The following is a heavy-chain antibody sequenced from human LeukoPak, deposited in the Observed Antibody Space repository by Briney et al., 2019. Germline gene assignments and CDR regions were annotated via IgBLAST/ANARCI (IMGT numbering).Heavy chain of an antibody. V-gene: IGHV3-20*04. Sequence: GGSLRLSCAASGFTFSSYEMNWVRQAPGQGPEWASGITWNGGSTDYAASVKGRFTISRDNAKNSLYLRMNSLRDEDTALYYCVRGGGSIRHSYYYYVDVWGKGTSVTVSS. D-gene: IGHD2-15*01. CDR1: GFTFSSYE. CDR2: ITWNGGST. J-gene: IGHJ6*03. CDR3: VRGGGSIRHSYYYYVDV.